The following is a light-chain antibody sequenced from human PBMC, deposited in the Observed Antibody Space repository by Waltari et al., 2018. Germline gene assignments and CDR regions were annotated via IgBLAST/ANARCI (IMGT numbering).Light chain of an antibody. CDR2: DAS. J-gene: IGKJ1*01. Sequence: EIVLTQSPATLSLSPGERATLSCRAIQGVSSYLAGYQQKPGQAPRLLTYDASSRGTGIPARFSGSGSGTDFTLTISSLEPEDFAVYYCQHRSNWPRTFGQGTKVEIK. V-gene: IGKV3-11*01. CDR1: QGVSSY. CDR3: QHRSNWPRT.